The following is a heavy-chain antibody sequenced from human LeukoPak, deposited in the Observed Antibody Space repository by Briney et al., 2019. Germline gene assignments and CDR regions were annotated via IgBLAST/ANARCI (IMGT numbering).Heavy chain of an antibody. J-gene: IGHJ3*02. Sequence: SETLSLTCTVSGDSISSYYWSWIRQPPGKGLEWIGYIYYSGSTNYNPSLKSRVTISVDTSKNQFSLKLSSVTAADTAVYYCAREDGGYSGYDDAFDIWGQGTMVTVSS. CDR2: IYYSGST. CDR1: GDSISSYY. CDR3: AREDGGYSGYDDAFDI. D-gene: IGHD5-12*01. V-gene: IGHV4-59*01.